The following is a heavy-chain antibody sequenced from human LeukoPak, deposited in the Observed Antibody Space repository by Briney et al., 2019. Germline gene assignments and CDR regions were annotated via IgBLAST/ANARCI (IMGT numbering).Heavy chain of an antibody. CDR3: ARGANEDYGDYVYNWFDP. Sequence: PSQTLSLTCTVSGGSISSGGYYWSWIRQHPGKGLEWIGYIYYSGSTYYNPSLKSRVTISVDTSKNQFSLKLSSVTAADTAVYYCARGANEDYGDYVYNWFDPWGQGTLVTVSS. J-gene: IGHJ5*02. D-gene: IGHD4-17*01. CDR1: GGSISSGGYY. V-gene: IGHV4-31*03. CDR2: IYYSGST.